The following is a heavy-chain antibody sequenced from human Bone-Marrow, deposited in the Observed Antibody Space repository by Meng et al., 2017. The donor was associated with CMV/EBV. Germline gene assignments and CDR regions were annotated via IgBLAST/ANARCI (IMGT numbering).Heavy chain of an antibody. V-gene: IGHV3-53*01. CDR2: VRKDDTT. J-gene: IGHJ4*02. D-gene: IGHD3-22*01. CDR1: GFSVSSND. Sequence: GESLKISCAASGFSVSSNDMSWVRQAPGKGLEWVSVVRKDDTTHYTNSVKGRFTISRDNSKNILYLQMNSLRAEDTAVYYCARVLSGYLYYFDYWGQGTLVTVSS. CDR3: ARVLSGYLYYFDY.